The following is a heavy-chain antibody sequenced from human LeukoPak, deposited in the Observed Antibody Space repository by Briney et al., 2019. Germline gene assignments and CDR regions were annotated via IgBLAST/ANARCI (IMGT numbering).Heavy chain of an antibody. D-gene: IGHD4-17*01. CDR3: ARVRGDYPYYCDY. J-gene: IGHJ4*02. CDR1: GFTDSSNY. Sequence: GGSLRLSCAASGFTDSSNYMSWVRQAPGKGVEGVSVIYSCGSTYHADSVKGRFTISRDNSKNTLYLPMNSRRAEDTAVYYCARVRGDYPYYCDYWGQGTLVTVSS. CDR2: IYSCGST. V-gene: IGHV3-53*01.